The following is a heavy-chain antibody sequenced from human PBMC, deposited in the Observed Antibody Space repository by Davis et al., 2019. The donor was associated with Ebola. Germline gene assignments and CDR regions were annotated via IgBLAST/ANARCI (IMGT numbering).Heavy chain of an antibody. V-gene: IGHV3-21*04. CDR3: AREGGGYNDYWEYYFDY. D-gene: IGHD5-24*01. CDR1: GFTFSSYS. Sequence: GESLKISCAASGFTFSSYSMNWVRQAPGKGLEWVSSISSSSSYIYYADSVKGRFTISRDNAKNSLYLQMNSLRAEDTAVYYCAREGGGYNDYWEYYFDYWGQGTLVTVSS. CDR2: ISSSSSYI. J-gene: IGHJ4*02.